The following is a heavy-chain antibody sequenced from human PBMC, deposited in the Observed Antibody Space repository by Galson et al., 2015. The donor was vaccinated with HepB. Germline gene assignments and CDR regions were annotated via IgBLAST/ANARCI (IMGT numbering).Heavy chain of an antibody. CDR3: VTGARTLGY. Sequence: SLRLSCATSGSSFSSYPMSWVRQAPGKGLEWVSSISGSGDDTYYADSVKGRFTISRDNSKNTLYVQMNSLRAEDTAVYSCVTGARTLGYWGQGTLVTVSS. J-gene: IGHJ4*02. D-gene: IGHD3-16*01. CDR2: ISGSGDDT. CDR1: GSSFSSYP. V-gene: IGHV3-23*01.